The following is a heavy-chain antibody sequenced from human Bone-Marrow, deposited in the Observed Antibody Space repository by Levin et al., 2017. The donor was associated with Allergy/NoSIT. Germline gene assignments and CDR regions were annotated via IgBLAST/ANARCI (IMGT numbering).Heavy chain of an antibody. CDR3: ARSGSSGVIDY. D-gene: IGHD3-10*01. CDR2: TYYRSKWHS. CDR1: GDSVSSKDAA. J-gene: IGHJ4*02. Sequence: SQTLSLTCAISGDSVSSKDAAWIWIRQSPSRGLECLGRTYYRSKWHSESAPSMRSRVTINPDTSKNQFSVQLNSVTPEDTAIYYCARSGSSGVIDYWGQGTLVTVSS. V-gene: IGHV6-1*01.